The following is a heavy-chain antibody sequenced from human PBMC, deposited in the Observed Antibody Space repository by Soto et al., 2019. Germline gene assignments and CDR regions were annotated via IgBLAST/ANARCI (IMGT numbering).Heavy chain of an antibody. CDR1: GFTFSTSW. Sequence: GGSLRLSCGASGFTFSTSWMDWVRQTPGKGLEWVANINQDGSEKNYVDSVKGRFTISRDNAKNSLFLQMSSLTAEDSGLYYCTRYLDFWGQGTLVTVSS. CDR3: TRYLDF. J-gene: IGHJ4*02. V-gene: IGHV3-7*01. CDR2: INQDGSEK.